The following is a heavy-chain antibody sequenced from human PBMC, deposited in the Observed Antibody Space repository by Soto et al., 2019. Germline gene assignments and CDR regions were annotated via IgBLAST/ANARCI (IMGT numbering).Heavy chain of an antibody. D-gene: IGHD6-19*01. J-gene: IGHJ4*02. V-gene: IGHV3-30*18. Sequence: QVQLVESGGGVVQPGRSLRLSCAASGFTFSSYGMHWVRQAPGKGLEWVAVISYDGSNKYYADSVKGRFTISRDNSKNTLYLQMNILRAEDTAVYYCAKDNYYSSGWYGPYYFDYWGQGTLVTVSS. CDR3: AKDNYYSSGWYGPYYFDY. CDR1: GFTFSSYG. CDR2: ISYDGSNK.